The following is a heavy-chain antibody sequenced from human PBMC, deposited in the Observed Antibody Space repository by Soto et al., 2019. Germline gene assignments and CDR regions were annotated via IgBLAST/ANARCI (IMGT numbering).Heavy chain of an antibody. V-gene: IGHV4-30-4*01. CDR3: ARVTEWLGGYGMDV. CDR1: GGSISNGDYY. Sequence: QVKLQESGPGLVKPSQTLSLTCTVFGGSISNGDYYWNWIRQPPGKGLEWIGSIYYSGSTFHNPSLKGRVGMSIDTSKNQSSLKLSAVTAADTAVYYCARVTEWLGGYGMDVWGQGTTVTVSS. D-gene: IGHD3-3*01. J-gene: IGHJ6*02. CDR2: IYYSGST.